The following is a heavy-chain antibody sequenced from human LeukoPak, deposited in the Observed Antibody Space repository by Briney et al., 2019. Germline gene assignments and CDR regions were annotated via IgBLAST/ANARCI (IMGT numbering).Heavy chain of an antibody. Sequence: PGGSLRLSCAASGFTFSSYSMGWVRQSPGKGLEWVSSIIGGGGNTYSSDSVKGRFTISRDNSKNMLYLQMNSLRAEDTAVYYCAKDGAYGDPRNDYFDYWGQGTLVTVSS. CDR1: GFTFSSYS. CDR2: IIGGGGNT. J-gene: IGHJ4*02. D-gene: IGHD4-17*01. V-gene: IGHV3-23*01. CDR3: AKDGAYGDPRNDYFDY.